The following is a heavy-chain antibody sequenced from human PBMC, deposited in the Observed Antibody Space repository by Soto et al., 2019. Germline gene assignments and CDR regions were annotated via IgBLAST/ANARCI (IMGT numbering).Heavy chain of an antibody. D-gene: IGHD2-2*01. CDR3: ARDPGPRPASIRGLGWFDP. J-gene: IGHJ5*02. V-gene: IGHV3-7*03. Sequence: EMLLVESGGGLVQPGGSPRLSCVASGFTFSGYWMSWVRQAPGKGLEWVANINRDGSEEHYVDSVKGRFTISRDNSKNSVYLQMDSLRGDDSAVYYCARDPGPRPASIRGLGWFDPWGQGTLVTVSS. CDR2: INRDGSEE. CDR1: GFTFSGYW.